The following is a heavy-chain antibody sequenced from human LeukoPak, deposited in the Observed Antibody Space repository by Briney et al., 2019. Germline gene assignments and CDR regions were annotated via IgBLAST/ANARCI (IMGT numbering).Heavy chain of an antibody. D-gene: IGHD6-13*01. CDR3: ARESSSWFNYDY. Sequence: PGRSLRLSCAASGFTFSSYWMHWVRQAPGKGLVWVSRIKSDGSSTSYADSVKGRFTISRDNAKNTLYLQMNSLRAEDTAVYYCARESSSWFNYDYWGQGTLVTVSS. CDR1: GFTFSSYW. CDR2: IKSDGSST. J-gene: IGHJ4*02. V-gene: IGHV3-74*01.